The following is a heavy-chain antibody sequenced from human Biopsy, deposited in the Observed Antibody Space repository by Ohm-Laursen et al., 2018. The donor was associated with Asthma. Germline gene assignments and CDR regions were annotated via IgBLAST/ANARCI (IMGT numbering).Heavy chain of an antibody. J-gene: IGHJ6*02. Sequence: ESSVKVSCKTSGYTFNSAGITWVRQAPGQGLEWMGWISVYNGNTKVAQKLQDRVTMITDTSTSTAYMELSSLRSEDTAVYYCATGYSGSDRIVYYYSGMEVWGQGTTVTVSS. CDR2: ISVYNGNT. CDR3: ATGYSGSDRIVYYYSGMEV. V-gene: IGHV1-18*01. CDR1: GYTFNSAG. D-gene: IGHD5-12*01.